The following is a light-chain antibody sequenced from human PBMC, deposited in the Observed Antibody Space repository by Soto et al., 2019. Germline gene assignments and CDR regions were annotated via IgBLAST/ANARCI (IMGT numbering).Light chain of an antibody. CDR3: QSYDSSLSGLV. Sequence: QSVLTQPPSVSGAPGQRVTISCSGSSSNIGVGYTVHWYQQLPGTAPKLLIYGNSNRPSGVPDRFSGYKSGTSASLAITGLQTEDEADYYCQSYDSSLSGLVFGTGTKLTVL. CDR1: SSNIGVGYT. V-gene: IGLV1-40*01. J-gene: IGLJ1*01. CDR2: GNS.